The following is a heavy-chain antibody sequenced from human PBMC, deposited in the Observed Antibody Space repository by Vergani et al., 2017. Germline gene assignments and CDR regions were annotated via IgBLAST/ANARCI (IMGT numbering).Heavy chain of an antibody. J-gene: IGHJ4*02. CDR2: ISYDGSNK. Sequence: VQLLESGGGLVQPGGSLRLSCAASGFTFSSYAMHWVRQAPGKGLEWVAVISYDGSNKYYADSVKGRFTISSDNSKNTLYLQMNSLRAEDTAVYYCARGTTAYMDYWGQGTLVTVSS. V-gene: IGHV3-30-3*01. D-gene: IGHD4-11*01. CDR3: ARGTTAYMDY. CDR1: GFTFSSYA.